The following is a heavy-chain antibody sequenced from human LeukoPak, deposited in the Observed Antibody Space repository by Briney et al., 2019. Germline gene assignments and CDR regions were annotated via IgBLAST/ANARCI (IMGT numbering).Heavy chain of an antibody. J-gene: IGHJ4*02. CDR2: IRYDGSNK. V-gene: IGHV3-30*02. CDR1: GFTFSSYG. Sequence: GGSLRLSCAASGFTFSSYGMHWVRQAPGKGLEWVAFIRYDGSNKYYADSVKGRFTISRDNSKNTLYLQMNSLRAEDTAVYYCAKSGYSSSWYSGYFDYWGQGTLVTVSS. D-gene: IGHD6-13*01. CDR3: AKSGYSSSWYSGYFDY.